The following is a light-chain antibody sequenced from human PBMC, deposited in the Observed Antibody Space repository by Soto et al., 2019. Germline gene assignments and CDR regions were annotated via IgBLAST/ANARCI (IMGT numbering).Light chain of an antibody. CDR2: EVS. V-gene: IGLV2-14*01. Sequence: QSALTQPASVSGSPGQSITISCTGTSSDVGDYNYVSWYQQHPGKAPKLMIYEVSHRLSGVSNRFSGSKSGYTASLPISGLQDEDEADYYCSSYISNSIVVFGGGTKLTVL. J-gene: IGLJ2*01. CDR3: SSYISNSIVV. CDR1: SSDVGDYNY.